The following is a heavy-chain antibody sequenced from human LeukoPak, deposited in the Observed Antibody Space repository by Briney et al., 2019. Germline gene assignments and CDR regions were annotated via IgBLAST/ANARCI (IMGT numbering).Heavy chain of an antibody. CDR2: ISAYNGNT. D-gene: IGHD3-22*01. V-gene: IGHV1-18*01. Sequence: EASVKVSCKASGCTFTSYGISWVRQAPGQGLEWMGWISAYNGNTNYAQKLQGRVTMTTDTSTSTAYMELRSLRSDDTAVYYCARVKTMIIVVSLFDYWGRGTLVTVSS. J-gene: IGHJ4*02. CDR1: GCTFTSYG. CDR3: ARVKTMIIVVSLFDY.